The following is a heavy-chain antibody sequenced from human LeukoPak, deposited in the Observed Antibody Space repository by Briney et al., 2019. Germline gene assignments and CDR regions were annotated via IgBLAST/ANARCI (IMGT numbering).Heavy chain of an antibody. CDR3: ARWGIAAAGTWYYYYGMDV. D-gene: IGHD6-13*01. CDR2: IYYSGST. V-gene: IGHV4-59*01. CDR1: GGSISSYY. J-gene: IGHJ6*02. Sequence: SETLSLTCTVSGGSISSYYWGWIRQPPGKGLEWIGYIYYSGSTNYNPSLKSRVTISVDTSKNQFSLKLSSVTAADTAVYYCARWGIAAAGTWYYYYGMDVWGQGTTVTVSS.